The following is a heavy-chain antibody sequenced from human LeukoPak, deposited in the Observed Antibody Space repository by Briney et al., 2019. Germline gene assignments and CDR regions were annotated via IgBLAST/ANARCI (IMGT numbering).Heavy chain of an antibody. CDR1: GFTFSSYG. CDR2: ISASGGST. V-gene: IGHV3-23*01. CDR3: AKIGWDDAFDI. J-gene: IGHJ3*02. Sequence: GGSLRLSCAVSGFTFSSYGMSWVRQAPGKGLDWVSTISASGGSTYYADSVKGRFTISRDNSKNTLYLQMNSLRVDDTAVYYCAKIGWDDAFDIWGQGTMVTVSS. D-gene: IGHD6-19*01.